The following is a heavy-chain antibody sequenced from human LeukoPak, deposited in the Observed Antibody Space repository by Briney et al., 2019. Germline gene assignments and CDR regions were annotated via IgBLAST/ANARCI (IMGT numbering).Heavy chain of an antibody. V-gene: IGHV3-48*01. CDR2: ISNDLTTI. CDR1: RFTFSDYR. CDR3: AKAHNPYCSSTSCAYYMDV. J-gene: IGHJ6*03. D-gene: IGHD2-2*01. Sequence: PGGSLRLSCVASRFTFSDYRMTWVRQAPGKGLEWIAYISNDLTTIHYAASVKGRFTISRDNSKNTLYLQMNSLRAEDTAVYYCAKAHNPYCSSTSCAYYMDVWGKGTTVTVSS.